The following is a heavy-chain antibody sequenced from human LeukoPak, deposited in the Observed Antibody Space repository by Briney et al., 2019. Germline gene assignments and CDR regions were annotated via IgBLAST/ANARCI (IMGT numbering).Heavy chain of an antibody. CDR1: GGSISSGGYY. CDR3: ARSIPGPPYYDFWSGYPGYYYGMDA. CDR2: IYYSGST. D-gene: IGHD3-3*01. J-gene: IGHJ6*02. Sequence: SETLSLTCTVSGGSISSGGYYWSWIRQHPGKGLEWIGYIYYSGSTYYNPSLKSRVTISVDTSKNQFSLKLSSVTAADTAVYYCARSIPGPPYYDFWSGYPGYYYGMDAWAKGPRSPSP. V-gene: IGHV4-31*03.